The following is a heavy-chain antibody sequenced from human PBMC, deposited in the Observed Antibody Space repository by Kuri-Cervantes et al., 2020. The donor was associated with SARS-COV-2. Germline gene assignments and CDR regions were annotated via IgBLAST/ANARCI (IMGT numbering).Heavy chain of an antibody. CDR2: IKSKTDGGTT. Sequence: GGSLRLSCTASGFSFSNAWMNWVRQAPGKGREWVGRIKSKTDGGTTDYAAPVKGRFTISRDDSKNTLYLQMNSLKTEDTAVYYCTTGYYYDSSGYFNYWYFDLWGRGTLVTVSS. CDR1: GFSFSNAW. V-gene: IGHV3-15*07. D-gene: IGHD3-22*01. J-gene: IGHJ2*01. CDR3: TTGYYYDSSGYFNYWYFDL.